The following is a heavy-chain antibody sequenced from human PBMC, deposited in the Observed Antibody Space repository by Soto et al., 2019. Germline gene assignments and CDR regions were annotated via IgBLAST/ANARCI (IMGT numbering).Heavy chain of an antibody. D-gene: IGHD6-19*01. J-gene: IGHJ4*02. CDR1: GFTFTSSA. CDR2: IVVGSGNT. V-gene: IGHV1-58*01. CDR3: AAVLAVAGQGGIDY. Sequence: QMQLVQSGPEVKKPGTSVKVSCKASGFTFTSSAVQWVRQARGQRLEWIGWIVVGSGNTNYAQKFQERVTITRDMXXSTAYMELSSLRSEDTAVYYCAAVLAVAGQGGIDYWGQGTLVTVSS.